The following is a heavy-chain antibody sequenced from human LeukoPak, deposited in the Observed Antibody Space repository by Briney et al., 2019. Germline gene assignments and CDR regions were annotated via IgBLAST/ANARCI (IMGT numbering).Heavy chain of an antibody. CDR1: GFTFSSYS. D-gene: IGHD6-13*01. J-gene: IGHJ4*02. Sequence: PGGSLRLSCAASGFTFSSYSMNWVRQAPGKGLEWVSYISSRSATIYYADSVKGRFTISRDNAKNSLYLQMNSLRAEDTAVYYCARDPLSSSSFDLWAQGTGVTVSS. CDR2: ISSRSATI. CDR3: ARDPLSSSSFDL. V-gene: IGHV3-48*01.